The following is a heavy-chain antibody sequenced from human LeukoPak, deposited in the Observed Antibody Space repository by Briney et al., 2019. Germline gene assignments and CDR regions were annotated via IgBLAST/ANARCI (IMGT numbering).Heavy chain of an antibody. CDR3: ARDPGSSSWFYFDY. CDR1: GDSVSSNSAA. Sequence: SQTLSLICAISGDSVSSNSAAWNWIRQSPSRGLEWLGRTFYRSEWYKDYAISVKSRITINPDTSKNQFSLQLSSVTPEDTAVYYCARDPGSSSWFYFDYWGQGILVTVSS. D-gene: IGHD6-13*01. V-gene: IGHV6-1*01. CDR2: TFYRSEWYK. J-gene: IGHJ4*02.